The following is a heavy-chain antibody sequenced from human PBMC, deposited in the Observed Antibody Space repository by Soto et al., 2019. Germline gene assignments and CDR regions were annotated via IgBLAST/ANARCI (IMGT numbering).Heavy chain of an antibody. CDR3: AKAYDYGDSLPFAY. D-gene: IGHD4-17*01. V-gene: IGHV3-23*01. CDR2: IIGNGDTA. J-gene: IGHJ4*02. CDR1: GFSFRNYG. Sequence: EVQLLEAGGGLVQPGGSLRLSCAASGFSFRNYGMSWVRQAPGKGLEWLSAIIGNGDTAYYADSVRGRFTISRDNSKNTLYLQLNDLGAEDTAIYYCAKAYDYGDSLPFAYWGQGTLVTVSS.